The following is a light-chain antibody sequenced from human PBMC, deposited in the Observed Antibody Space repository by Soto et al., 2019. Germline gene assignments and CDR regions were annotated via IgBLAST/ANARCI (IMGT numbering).Light chain of an antibody. CDR3: QQYGSAPWT. V-gene: IGKV3-20*01. J-gene: IGKJ1*01. CDR1: QSVNNNY. Sequence: EIVLTQSPGTLSLSPGERATLSCRASQSVNNNYLAWYQHKPGQSPRLLIYAASNRARGIPDRFGGSGSGXXXXXXXXXXXXEDFAXYYXQQYGSAPWTFGQGTKVEI. CDR2: AAS.